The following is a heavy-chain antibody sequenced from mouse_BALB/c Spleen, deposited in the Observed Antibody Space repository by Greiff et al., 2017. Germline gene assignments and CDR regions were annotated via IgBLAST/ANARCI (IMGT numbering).Heavy chain of an antibody. CDR3: ARSGMVRDGYSCFAY. CDR2: ISSGSSTI. Sequence: EVMLVESGGGLVQPGGSRKLSCAASGFTFSSFGMHWVRQAPEKGLEWVAYISSGSSTIYYADTVKGRFTISRDNPKNTLSLQMTSLRSEDTAMYYCARSGMVRDGYSCFAYWGQGTLVTVSA. CDR1: GFTFSSFG. V-gene: IGHV5-17*02. D-gene: IGHD2-3*01. J-gene: IGHJ3*01.